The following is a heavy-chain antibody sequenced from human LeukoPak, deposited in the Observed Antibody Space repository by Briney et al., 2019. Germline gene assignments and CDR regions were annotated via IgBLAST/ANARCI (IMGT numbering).Heavy chain of an antibody. CDR3: ARDRCGGDCPLDY. V-gene: IGHV4-4*02. CDR1: GGSIDITNY. D-gene: IGHD2-21*02. Sequence: SGTLSLTCGVSGGSIDITNYWSWVRQPPGKGLEWIGEIYHSGSTNYNPSLKSRVTISVDKSKNQFSLNLRSVTAADTAVYYCARDRCGGDCPLDYWGQGTLVTVSS. CDR2: IYHSGST. J-gene: IGHJ4*02.